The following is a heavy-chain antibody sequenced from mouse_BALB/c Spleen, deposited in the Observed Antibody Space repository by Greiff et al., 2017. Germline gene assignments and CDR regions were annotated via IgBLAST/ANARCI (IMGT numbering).Heavy chain of an antibody. CDR2: ISSGGST. V-gene: IGHV5-6-5*01. CDR3: ARGYYGNYWFAY. D-gene: IGHD2-1*01. Sequence: DVKLVESGGGLVKPGGSLKLSCAASGFTFSSYAMSWVRQTPEKRLEWVASISSGGSTYYPDSVKGRFTISRDNARNILYLQMSSLRSEDTAMYYCARGYYGNYWFAYWGQGTLVTVSA. J-gene: IGHJ3*01. CDR1: GFTFSSYA.